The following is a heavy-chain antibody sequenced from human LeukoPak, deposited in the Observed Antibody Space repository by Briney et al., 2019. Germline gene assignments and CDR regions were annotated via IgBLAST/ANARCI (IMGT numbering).Heavy chain of an antibody. CDR3: ARADYGDSQTFDY. Sequence: SQTLSLTCTVSGGSISSSSYYWGWIRQPPGKGLEWIGYIYYSGSTNYNPSLKSRVTISVDTSKNQFSLKLSSVTAADTAVYYCARADYGDSQTFDYWGQGTLVTVSS. CDR1: GGSISSSSYY. J-gene: IGHJ4*02. CDR2: IYYSGST. D-gene: IGHD4-17*01. V-gene: IGHV4-61*05.